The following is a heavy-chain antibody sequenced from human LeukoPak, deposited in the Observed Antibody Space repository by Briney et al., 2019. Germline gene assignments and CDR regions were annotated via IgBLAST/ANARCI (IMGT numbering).Heavy chain of an antibody. V-gene: IGHV3-23*01. Sequence: GGSLRLSCAASGFTFSNYAMSWGRPAPGKGLEWVSTITGSGDSTYYADSVKGRFTLSRDISKNTLYLQMNSLRAEDTAVYYCAKDSSPLGYCSSTSCYYFDYWGQGTLVTVSS. CDR1: GFTFSNYA. CDR3: AKDSSPLGYCSSTSCYYFDY. J-gene: IGHJ4*02. D-gene: IGHD2-2*01. CDR2: ITGSGDST.